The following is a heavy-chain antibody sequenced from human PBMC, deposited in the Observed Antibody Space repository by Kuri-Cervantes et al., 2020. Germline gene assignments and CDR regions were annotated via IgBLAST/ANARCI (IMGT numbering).Heavy chain of an antibody. CDR3: ARGGYVGDY. CDR1: GFTFSSYS. D-gene: IGHD5-12*01. Sequence: GESLKISCAVSGFTFSSYSMNWVRQAPGKGLEWVSSISSSSSYIYNADSVKGRFTISRDNAKNSLYLQMNSLRAEDTAVYYCARGGYVGDYWGQGTLVTVSS. CDR2: ISSSSSYI. J-gene: IGHJ4*02. V-gene: IGHV3-21*01.